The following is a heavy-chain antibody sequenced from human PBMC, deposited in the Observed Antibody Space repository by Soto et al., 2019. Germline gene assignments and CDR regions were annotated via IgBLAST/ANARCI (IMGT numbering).Heavy chain of an antibody. Sequence: PGGSLRLSCEASGFTFGAYAMTWVRQAPGKGLEWVSSINGIGDTTYYRDSVKGRFTIARDISKNTLYLQMNSLTAADTAVYFCATNRAVAWFGEAHFDSWGQGTQVTVSS. D-gene: IGHD3-10*01. CDR2: INGIGDTT. J-gene: IGHJ4*02. CDR3: ATNRAVAWFGEAHFDS. CDR1: GFTFGAYA. V-gene: IGHV3-23*01.